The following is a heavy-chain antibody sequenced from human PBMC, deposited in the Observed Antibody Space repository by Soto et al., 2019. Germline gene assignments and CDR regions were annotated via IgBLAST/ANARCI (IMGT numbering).Heavy chain of an antibody. CDR1: GFTVSSNY. J-gene: IGHJ4*01. Sequence: PGGSLRLSCAASGFTVSSNYMSWVRQAPGKGLEWVSVIYSGGTTSYADSVRDRFTISRDNSKNTLYLQMNSLRAEDTAIYYCAKDSHWAIISPTHDYWGHGTLVTVSS. CDR2: IYSGGTT. V-gene: IGHV3-66*01. CDR3: AKDSHWAIISPTHDY. D-gene: IGHD2-2*01.